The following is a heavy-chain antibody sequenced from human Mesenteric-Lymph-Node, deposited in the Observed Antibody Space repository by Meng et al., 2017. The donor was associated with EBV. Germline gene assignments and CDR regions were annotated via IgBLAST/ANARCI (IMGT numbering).Heavy chain of an antibody. V-gene: IGHV6-1*01. CDR2: TYYRSKWYT. CDR1: GDSVSSNTAA. CDR3: ARGATSVFDL. J-gene: IGHJ2*01. Sequence: VQLQQSGPGLVKLSXTLSLTCAISGDSVSSNTAAWNWIRQSPSRGLEWLGRTYYRSKWYTDYAVSVKSRIAINPDTSKNQFSLQLTSVTPEDTAVYYCARGATSVFDLWGRGTMVTVSS.